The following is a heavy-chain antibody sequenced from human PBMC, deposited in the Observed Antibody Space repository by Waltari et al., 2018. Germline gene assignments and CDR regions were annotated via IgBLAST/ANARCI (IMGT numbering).Heavy chain of an antibody. Sequence: QVQLVQSGAEVKKPGASVKVSCKASGYTFASYAMHWVRQAPGQRLEWMGWINAGNGNTKYSQKFQGRVTITADESTSTAYMELSSLRSEDTAVYYCALGVGYYYYYGMDVWGQGTTVTVSS. J-gene: IGHJ6*02. CDR1: GYTFASYA. V-gene: IGHV1-3*01. D-gene: IGHD3-16*01. CDR2: INAGNGNT. CDR3: ALGVGYYYYYGMDV.